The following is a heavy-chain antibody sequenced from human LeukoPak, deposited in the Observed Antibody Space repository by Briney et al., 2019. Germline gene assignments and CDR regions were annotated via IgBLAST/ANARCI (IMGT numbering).Heavy chain of an antibody. V-gene: IGHV3-48*01. CDR3: ARDILTGYYGNIYAFDI. CDR2: ISSSSSTI. D-gene: IGHD3-9*01. Sequence: GSLRLSCAASGFTFSSYSMNWVRQAPGKGLEWVSYISSSSSTIYYADSVKGRFTISRDNAKNSLYLQMNSLRAEDTAVYYCARDILTGYYGNIYAFDIWGQGTMVTVSS. J-gene: IGHJ3*02. CDR1: GFTFSSYS.